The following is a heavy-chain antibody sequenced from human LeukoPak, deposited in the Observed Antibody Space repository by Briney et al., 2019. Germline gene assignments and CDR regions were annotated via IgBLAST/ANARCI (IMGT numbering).Heavy chain of an antibody. J-gene: IGHJ4*02. V-gene: IGHV3-9*03. CDR2: ISWNSGSI. Sequence: GGSLRLSCAASGFTFDDYAMHWVRQAPGKGLEWVSGISWNSGSIGYADSVKGRFTISRDNAKNSLYLKMNSLRAEDMALYYCAKGQTSMITFGGVIGPLAYWGQGTLVTVSS. CDR1: GFTFDDYA. D-gene: IGHD3-16*02. CDR3: AKGQTSMITFGGVIGPLAY.